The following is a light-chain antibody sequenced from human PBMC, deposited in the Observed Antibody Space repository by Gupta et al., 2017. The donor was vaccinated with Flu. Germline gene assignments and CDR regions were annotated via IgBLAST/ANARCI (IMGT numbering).Light chain of an antibody. Sequence: TCSGDKLGAKYVCWYQQKPGQPPVLVMFQDNNRPSQIPERFSGSNSGNTATLTISGTQAMDEADYYCQAWDRSTVVFGGGTRLTVL. CDR3: QAWDRSTVV. V-gene: IGLV3-1*01. J-gene: IGLJ2*01. CDR1: KLGAKY. CDR2: QDN.